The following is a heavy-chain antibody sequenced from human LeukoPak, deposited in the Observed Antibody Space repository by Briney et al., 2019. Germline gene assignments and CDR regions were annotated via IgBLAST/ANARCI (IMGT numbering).Heavy chain of an antibody. Sequence: GESLKISCKGSGYSFTSYWIGWVRQMPGKGLEWMGIIYPGDSDTRYSPSFQGQVTISADKTISTAYLQWSSLRASDTAMYYCARLDGYSSSWSRTHYYGMDVWGQGTTVTVSS. CDR1: GYSFTSYW. V-gene: IGHV5-51*01. D-gene: IGHD6-13*01. CDR2: IYPGDSDT. CDR3: ARLDGYSSSWSRTHYYGMDV. J-gene: IGHJ6*02.